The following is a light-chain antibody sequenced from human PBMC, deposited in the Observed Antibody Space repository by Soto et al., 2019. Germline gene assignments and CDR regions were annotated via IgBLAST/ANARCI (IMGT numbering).Light chain of an antibody. J-gene: IGKJ1*01. CDR2: GAS. Sequence: EIVLTQSPGTLSLSPGERATLSCRASQSVSSSYLAWYQQKPGQAPRLLIYGASSRATGIPDRYSGSGSGTDFTLTIIRLEPEDSAVYYCQQYGSSPQTFGQGTKVEIK. V-gene: IGKV3-20*01. CDR1: QSVSSSY. CDR3: QQYGSSPQT.